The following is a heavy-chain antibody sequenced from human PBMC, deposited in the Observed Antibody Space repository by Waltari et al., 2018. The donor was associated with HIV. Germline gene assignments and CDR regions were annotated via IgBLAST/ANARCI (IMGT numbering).Heavy chain of an antibody. CDR3: ARESTLYGASFDY. V-gene: IGHV3-48*01. CDR2: ISSSSSTI. D-gene: IGHD4-17*01. CDR1: GFTFSSYS. J-gene: IGHJ4*02. Sequence: EVQLVESGGGLVQPGGSLRLSCAASGFTFSSYSMNWVRQAPGKGCEWVSYISSSSSTIYYADSVKGRFTISRDNAKNSLYLQMNSLRAEDTAVYYCARESTLYGASFDYWGQGTLVTVSS.